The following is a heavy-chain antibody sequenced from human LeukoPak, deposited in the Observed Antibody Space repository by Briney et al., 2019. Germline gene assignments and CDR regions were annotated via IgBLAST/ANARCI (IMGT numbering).Heavy chain of an antibody. V-gene: IGHV1-18*01. Sequence: GASVKVSCKASGYTFTSYGISWVRQVPGQGLEWMGWISAYNGNTNYAQKLQGRVTMTTDTSTSTAYMELRSLRSDDTAVYYCARGREYYYDSSGYYYVPFDYWGQGTLVTVSS. CDR1: GYTFTSYG. CDR3: ARGREYYYDSSGYYYVPFDY. CDR2: ISAYNGNT. D-gene: IGHD3-22*01. J-gene: IGHJ4*02.